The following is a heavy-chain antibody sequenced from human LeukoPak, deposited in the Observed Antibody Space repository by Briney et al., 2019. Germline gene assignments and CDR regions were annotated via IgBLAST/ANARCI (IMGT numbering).Heavy chain of an antibody. CDR2: INHSGST. CDR1: GGSFSGYY. V-gene: IGHV4-34*01. Sequence: PSETLSLTCAVYGGSFSGYYWSWIRQPPGEGLEWIGEINHSGSTNYNPSLKSRVTISVDTSKNQFSLKLSSVTAADTAVYYCARGPWYYGMDVWGQGTTVTVSS. CDR3: ARGPWYYGMDV. J-gene: IGHJ6*02.